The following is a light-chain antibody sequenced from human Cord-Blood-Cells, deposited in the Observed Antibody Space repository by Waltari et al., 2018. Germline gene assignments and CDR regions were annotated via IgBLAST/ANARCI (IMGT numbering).Light chain of an antibody. CDR1: RSHVGSYNR. V-gene: IGLV2-18*02. CDR3: SSYTSSSTLV. CDR2: EVS. J-gene: IGLJ2*01. Sequence: QSALTQPPSVSGSPGQSGTISCTGTRSHVGSYNRVSWYQQPPGTAPKLMIYEVSNRPSGVPDRFSGSKSGNTASLTISGLQAEDEADYYCSSYTSSSTLVFGGGTKLTVL.